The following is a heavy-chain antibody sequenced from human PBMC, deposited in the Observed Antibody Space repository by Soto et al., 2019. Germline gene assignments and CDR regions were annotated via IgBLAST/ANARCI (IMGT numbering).Heavy chain of an antibody. J-gene: IGHJ6*02. CDR3: ARYGYSSGWYLGTGMDV. Sequence: QVQLVQSGAEVKKPGASLKVSCQASGYSFSDYGIAWVRQAPGQGLAWVGWISTYNGNTNYAQKFQGRVSMTTDTSANTAYMELRSLRCDDSAMYYCARYGYSSGWYLGTGMDVWGQGTQVTVSS. D-gene: IGHD6-19*01. CDR1: GYSFSDYG. V-gene: IGHV1-18*04. CDR2: ISTYNGNT.